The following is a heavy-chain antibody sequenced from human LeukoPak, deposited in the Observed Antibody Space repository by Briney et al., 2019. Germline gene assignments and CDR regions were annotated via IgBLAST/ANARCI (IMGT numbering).Heavy chain of an antibody. J-gene: IGHJ4*02. Sequence: GGSLRLSCAASGFTFSGSAMHWVRQASGKGLEWVGRIRSKANSYAAAYAASVKGRFTISRDDSKNTAYLQMNSLKTEDTAVYYCTMSIAVAGTRYFDYWGQGTLVTVSS. V-gene: IGHV3-73*01. CDR1: GFTFSGSA. CDR2: IRSKANSYAA. CDR3: TMSIAVAGTRYFDY. D-gene: IGHD6-19*01.